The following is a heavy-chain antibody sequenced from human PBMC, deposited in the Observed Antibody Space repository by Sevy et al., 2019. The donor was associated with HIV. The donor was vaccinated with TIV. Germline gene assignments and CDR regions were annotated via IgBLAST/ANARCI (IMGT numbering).Heavy chain of an antibody. CDR1: GFTFSISA. CDR2: ISGSGNSA. J-gene: IGHJ3*02. V-gene: IGHV3-23*01. D-gene: IGHD3-10*01. CDR3: ARSYYGSGSGAFDI. Sequence: GGSLRLSCAASGFTFSISAMTWVRQAPGKGLEWVSVISGSGNSAYYADSVKGRFTISRDNAKNTLYLQMNSLRAEDTAVYYCARSYYGSGSGAFDIWGQGTMVTVSS.